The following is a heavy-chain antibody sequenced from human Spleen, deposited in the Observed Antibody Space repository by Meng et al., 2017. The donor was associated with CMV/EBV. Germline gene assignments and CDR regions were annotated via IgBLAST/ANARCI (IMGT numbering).Heavy chain of an antibody. J-gene: IGHJ4*02. D-gene: IGHD4-17*01. Sequence: GSLRLSCAVYGGSFSGYHWSWIRQPPGKGLEWSGEINHSGITNYNPSLKSRVTISVDTSKNQFSLKLSSVTAADTAVYYCARGHYGDYEDYFDYWGQGTLVTVSS. CDR1: GGSFSGYH. CDR3: ARGHYGDYEDYFDY. CDR2: INHSGIT. V-gene: IGHV4-34*01.